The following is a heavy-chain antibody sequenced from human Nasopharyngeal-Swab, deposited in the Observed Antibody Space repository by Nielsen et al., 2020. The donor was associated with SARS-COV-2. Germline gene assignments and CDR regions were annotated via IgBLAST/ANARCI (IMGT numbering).Heavy chain of an antibody. V-gene: IGHV1-2*06. CDR3: ARALKGWETDGCFDY. J-gene: IGHJ4*02. CDR2: INPSSGGT. D-gene: IGHD1-26*01. Sequence: ASVKVSCKASGYTFSGHYIHWVRQAPGQGLEWMGRINPSSGGTNYAQKFQGRVPLTRDTSISTLYMELTRLKFDDTAVYYCARALKGWETDGCFDYWGQGILVTVSS. CDR1: GYTFSGHY.